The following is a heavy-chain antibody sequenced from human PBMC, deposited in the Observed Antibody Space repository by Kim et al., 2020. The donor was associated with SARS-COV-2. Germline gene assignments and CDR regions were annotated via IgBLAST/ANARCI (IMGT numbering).Heavy chain of an antibody. CDR3: AKVGYYDSSGYFDY. CDR1: GFTFSSYA. CDR2: IYSGGSST. J-gene: IGHJ4*02. D-gene: IGHD3-22*01. V-gene: IGHV3-23*03. Sequence: GGSLRLSCAASGFTFSSYAMSWVRQAPGKGLEWVSVIYSGGSSTYYADSVKGRFTISRDNSKNTLYLQMNSLRAEDTAVYYCAKVGYYDSSGYFDYWGQGTLVTVSS.